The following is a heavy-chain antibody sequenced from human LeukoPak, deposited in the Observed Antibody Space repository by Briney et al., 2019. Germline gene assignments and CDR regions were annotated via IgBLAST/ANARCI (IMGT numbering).Heavy chain of an antibody. J-gene: IGHJ4*02. D-gene: IGHD5-18*01. CDR2: IRYDGSNK. V-gene: IGHV3-30*02. CDR1: GFTFSSYG. Sequence: GGSLRLSCTASGFTFSSYGMHWVRQAPGKGLEWVAFIRYDGSNKYYADSVKGRFTISRDNSKNTLYLQMNSLRAEDTAVYYCASEGYRLIDYWGQGTLVTVSP. CDR3: ASEGYRLIDY.